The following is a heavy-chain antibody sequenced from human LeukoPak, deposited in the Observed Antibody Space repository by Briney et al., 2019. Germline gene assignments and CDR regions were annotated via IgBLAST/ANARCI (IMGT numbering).Heavy chain of an antibody. D-gene: IGHD2-21*02. CDR1: GFTFSSYA. V-gene: IGHV3-64D*06. CDR3: VKPGLAYCGGDCYYDY. CDR2: ISSIGGST. J-gene: IGHJ4*02. Sequence: GGSLRLSCSASGFTFSSYAMHWVRQAPGKGLEYVSAISSIGGSTYYADSVKGRFTISRDNSKNTLYLQMSSLRAEDTAVYYCVKPGLAYCGGDCYYDYWGQGTLVTVSS.